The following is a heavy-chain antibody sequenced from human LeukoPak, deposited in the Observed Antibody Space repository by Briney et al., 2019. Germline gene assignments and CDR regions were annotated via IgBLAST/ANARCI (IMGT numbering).Heavy chain of an antibody. CDR3: AREFLASRRNWVDP. J-gene: IGHJ5*02. CDR1: GDSISHGTYD. Sequence: PSETLSLTCSVSGDSISHGTYDWRWIRQPAGQGLEWIGRIYTTGVTNYNPSLKTRVTISVDPSLNQFSLNLTSVTASDTAVYYCAREFLASRRNWVDPWGQGTLVTVSS. D-gene: IGHD6-6*01. V-gene: IGHV4-61*02. CDR2: IYTTGVT.